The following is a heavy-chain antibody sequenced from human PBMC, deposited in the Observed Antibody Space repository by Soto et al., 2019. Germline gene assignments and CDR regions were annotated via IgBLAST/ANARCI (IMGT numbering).Heavy chain of an antibody. CDR2: ISSTTNYI. J-gene: IGHJ4*02. CDR1: GFTFSDYY. Sequence: GGSLILSFEGSGFTFSDYYMTWIRQAPGKGLEWVSSISSTTNYIYYGDSMKGRFTISRDNAKNSLYLEMNSLRAEDTAVYYCARESEDLTSNFDYWGQGTLVTVS. CDR3: ARESEDLTSNFDY. V-gene: IGHV3-11*06.